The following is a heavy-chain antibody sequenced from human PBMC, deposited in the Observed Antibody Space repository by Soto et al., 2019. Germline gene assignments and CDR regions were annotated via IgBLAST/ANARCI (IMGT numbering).Heavy chain of an antibody. CDR3: AQTRDYDYIWGSYRSDAFDI. J-gene: IGHJ3*02. D-gene: IGHD3-16*02. V-gene: IGHV2-26*01. CDR1: GFSLSNARMG. Sequence: QVTLKESGPVLVKPTETLTLTCTVSGFSLSNARMGVSWIRQPPGKALEWLAHIFSNDEKSYSTSLKSRLTISKDTSKSQVVLTMTNMDPVDTATYYCAQTRDYDYIWGSYRSDAFDIWGQGTMVTVSS. CDR2: IFSNDEK.